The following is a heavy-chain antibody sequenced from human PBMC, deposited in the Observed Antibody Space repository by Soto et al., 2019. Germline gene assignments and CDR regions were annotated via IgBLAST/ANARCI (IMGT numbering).Heavy chain of an antibody. D-gene: IGHD2-2*01. Sequence: GGSLRLSCAASGWKFSSYSMNWVRQAPGKGLEWVSSISSSSSYIYYADSVKGRFTISRDNAKNSLYLQMNSLRAEDTAVYYCARDRVGSPTLDYWGQGTLVTVSS. V-gene: IGHV3-21*01. CDR2: ISSSSSYI. J-gene: IGHJ4*02. CDR3: ARDRVGSPTLDY. CDR1: GWKFSSYS.